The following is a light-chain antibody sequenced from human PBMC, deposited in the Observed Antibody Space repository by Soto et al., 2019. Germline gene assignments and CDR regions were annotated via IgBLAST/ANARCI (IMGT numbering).Light chain of an antibody. J-gene: IGKJ1*01. V-gene: IGKV1-39*01. Sequence: DIQMTQSPSSLSASVGDRVTVTCRASQSIGTSLNWYQQRPGKAPKLLIYEASSLQSGFPSRFSGSGSGTDFTLTISSLQPEDFATYSCHQSDRIPWTFGQGTKVDIK. CDR2: EAS. CDR3: HQSDRIPWT. CDR1: QSIGTS.